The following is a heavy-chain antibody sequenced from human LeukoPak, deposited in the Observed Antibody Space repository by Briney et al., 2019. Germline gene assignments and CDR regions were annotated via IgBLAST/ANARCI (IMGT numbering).Heavy chain of an antibody. CDR2: ISGSGGST. CDR3: ARDNLPNYYGSGSPDY. CDR1: GFTFSAYA. D-gene: IGHD3-10*01. V-gene: IGHV3-23*01. J-gene: IGHJ4*02. Sequence: GGSLRLSCVASGFTFSAYAMSWVRQAPGKGLEWGSSISGSGGSTSYTDSVKGRFTVSRDNSKNTLYLQMNSLRAEDTAVYYCARDNLPNYYGSGSPDYWGQGTLVTVSS.